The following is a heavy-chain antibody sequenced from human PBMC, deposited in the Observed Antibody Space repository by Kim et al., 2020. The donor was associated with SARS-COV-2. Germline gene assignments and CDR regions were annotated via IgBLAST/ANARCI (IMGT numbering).Heavy chain of an antibody. Sequence: ASVKVSCKASGYTFTSYGISWVRQAPGQGLEWMGWISAYNGNTNYAQKLQGRVTMTTDTSTSTAYMELRSLRSDDTAVYYCARGVLSSGDYYYYGMDVWGQGTTVTVSS. CDR2: ISAYNGNT. CDR1: GYTFTSYG. V-gene: IGHV1-18*04. D-gene: IGHD6-19*01. CDR3: ARGVLSSGDYYYYGMDV. J-gene: IGHJ6*02.